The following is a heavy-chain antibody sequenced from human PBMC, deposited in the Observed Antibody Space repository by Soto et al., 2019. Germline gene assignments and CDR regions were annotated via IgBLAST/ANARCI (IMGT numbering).Heavy chain of an antibody. CDR1: GFTFSSYG. CDR2: IWYDGSNK. J-gene: IGHJ4*02. D-gene: IGHD2-2*01. V-gene: IGHV3-33*01. Sequence: GGSLRLSCAASGFTFSSYGMHWVRQAPGKGLEWVAVIWYDGSNKYYADSVKGRFTISRDNSKNTLYLQMNSLRAEDTAVYYCARDPRLVVVPAAMLDYWGQGTLVTVSS. CDR3: ARDPRLVVVPAAMLDY.